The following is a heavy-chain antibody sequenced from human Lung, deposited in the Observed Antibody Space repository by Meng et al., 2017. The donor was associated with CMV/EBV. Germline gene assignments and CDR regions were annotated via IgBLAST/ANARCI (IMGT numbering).Heavy chain of an antibody. D-gene: IGHD1-7*01. CDR3: ARGRVTGTTGGLFYP. CDR1: GGSFSGYY. J-gene: IGHJ5*02. Sequence: GSLRLXXAVYGGSFSGYYWSWIRQPPGKGLEWIGEINHSGSTNYNPSLKSRVTISVDTSKNQFSLKLSSVTAADTAVYYCARGRVTGTTGGLFYPWGQGXLVTVSS. V-gene: IGHV4-34*01. CDR2: INHSGST.